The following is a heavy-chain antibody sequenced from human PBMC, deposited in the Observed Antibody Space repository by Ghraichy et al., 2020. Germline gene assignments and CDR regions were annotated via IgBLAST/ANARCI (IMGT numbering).Heavy chain of an antibody. CDR3: AKGTYFYYGMDD. CDR2: IRSKAFGGTT. J-gene: IGHJ6*02. V-gene: IGHV3-49*03. Sequence: GGSLRLSCTTSGFTFGDYAVSWFRQAPGKGLEWVGFIRSKAFGGTTEYAASVKGRFTISRDDSRSIAYLQMNSLKTEDTAVYYCAKGTYFYYGMDDWGQGTTVTVSS. CDR1: GFTFGDYA.